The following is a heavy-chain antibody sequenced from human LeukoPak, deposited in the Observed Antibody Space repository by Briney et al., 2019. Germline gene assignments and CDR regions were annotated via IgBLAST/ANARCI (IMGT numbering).Heavy chain of an antibody. Sequence: ASVKVSCKSSGYTFTSYGISWVRQAPGQGLEWMGWISAYNGNTNYAQKLPGRATMTTDTSTSTAYMELRSLRYADTAVYYCARDGGFGELLDYWGQGTLVTVSS. J-gene: IGHJ4*02. D-gene: IGHD3-10*01. CDR1: GYTFTSYG. CDR2: ISAYNGNT. CDR3: ARDGGFGELLDY. V-gene: IGHV1-18*01.